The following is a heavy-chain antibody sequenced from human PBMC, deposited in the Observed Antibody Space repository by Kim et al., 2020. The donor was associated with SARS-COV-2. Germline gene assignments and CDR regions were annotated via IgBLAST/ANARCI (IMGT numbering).Heavy chain of an antibody. Sequence: SGSTNYNPSLKSRVTMSVDTSKTQFSLKLSSVTAADTAVYYCARGGWGDYWGQGTLVTVSS. CDR2: SGST. D-gene: IGHD1-26*01. J-gene: IGHJ4*02. V-gene: IGHV4-4*07. CDR3: ARGGWGDY.